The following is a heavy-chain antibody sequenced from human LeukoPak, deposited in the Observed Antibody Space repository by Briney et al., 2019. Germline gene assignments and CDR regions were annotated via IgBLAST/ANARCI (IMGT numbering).Heavy chain of an antibody. V-gene: IGHV4-34*01. CDR1: GGSFIGLQ. D-gene: IGHD3-22*01. CDR3: ARDRHKHNYDSGGYPPY. CDR2: VKHSGST. J-gene: IGHJ4*02. Sequence: SEALALTCAVYGGSFIGLQWNWMRQPPATGQEWRGGVKHSGSTNYDPSLTTRLTTSVDPSKHQFPPNLSSVTAADTAVYYCARDRHKHNYDSGGYPPYWGQGTLVTVSS.